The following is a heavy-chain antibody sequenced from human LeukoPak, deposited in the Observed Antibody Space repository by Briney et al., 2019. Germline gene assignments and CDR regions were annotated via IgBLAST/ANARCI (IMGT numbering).Heavy chain of an antibody. Sequence: GGSLRLSFAASGFTFSIYSMNWVRQAPGKGLEWVSCISSGSTNIYYADSVRGRFTISRDNAKNSLYLQMNSLRVEDTAVYYCARVGGYCSSVSNCYWDYLGQGSQVTVSS. D-gene: IGHD2-2*03. CDR1: GFTFSIYS. CDR3: ARVGGYCSSVSNCYWDY. V-gene: IGHV3-21*01. J-gene: IGHJ4*02. CDR2: ISSGSTNI.